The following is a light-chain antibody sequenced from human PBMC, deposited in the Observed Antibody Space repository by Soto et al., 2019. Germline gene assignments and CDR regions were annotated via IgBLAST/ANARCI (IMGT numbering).Light chain of an antibody. V-gene: IGLV1-40*01. J-gene: IGLJ3*02. CDR1: GSNIGAGYD. CDR3: QSYDGTLNGWV. CDR2: DNT. Sequence: QSVLTQPPSVSGAPGLRVTISCTGSGSNIGAGYDVHWYQQLPGTAPKLLIYDNTNRPSGVPDRFSGSKSGTSVSLAITGLQAEDEADYYCQSYDGTLNGWVFGGGTKLTVL.